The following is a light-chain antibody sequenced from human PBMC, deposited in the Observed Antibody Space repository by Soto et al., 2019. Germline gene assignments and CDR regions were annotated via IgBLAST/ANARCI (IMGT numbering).Light chain of an antibody. CDR2: EVN. CDR1: SSDVGGYNF. CDR3: SSYTFSSTHVV. Sequence: QSALTQPASVSGSPGQSITISCTGTSSDVGGYNFVSWYQQHPGKAPRLMIFEVNNRPSGVSDRFSGSKSGNTASLTISGLQAEDEADYYCSSYTFSSTHVVFGGGTKLTVL. J-gene: IGLJ3*02. V-gene: IGLV2-14*01.